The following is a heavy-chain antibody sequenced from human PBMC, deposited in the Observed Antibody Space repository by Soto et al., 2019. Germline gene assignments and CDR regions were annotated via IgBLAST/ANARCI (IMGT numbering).Heavy chain of an antibody. J-gene: IGHJ6*02. V-gene: IGHV3-11*06. CDR3: ARSKGYSSSWYAGDYYYGMDV. CDR1: GFTFSDYY. D-gene: IGHD6-13*01. CDR2: ISSSSSYT. Sequence: QVQLVESGGGLVKPGGSLRLSCAASGFTFSDYYMSWIRQAPGKGLEWVSYISSSSSYTNYADSVKGRFTISRDNAKNSLYLKMNSLRAEDTAVYYCARSKGYSSSWYAGDYYYGMDVWGQGTPVTVSS.